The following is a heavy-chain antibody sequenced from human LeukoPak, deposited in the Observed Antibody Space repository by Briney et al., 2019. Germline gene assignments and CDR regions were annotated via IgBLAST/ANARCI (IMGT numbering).Heavy chain of an antibody. D-gene: IGHD6-13*01. CDR3: AKERSWSAKTYYFDY. Sequence: PGGSLRLSCAASGFTFSSYWMHWVRQAPGKGLVWVSPINSDGSSTSYADSVKGRFTISRDNSKNTLYLQMNSLRAEDTAVYYCAKERSWSAKTYYFDYWGQGTLVTVSS. CDR1: GFTFSSYW. V-gene: IGHV3-74*01. CDR2: INSDGSST. J-gene: IGHJ4*02.